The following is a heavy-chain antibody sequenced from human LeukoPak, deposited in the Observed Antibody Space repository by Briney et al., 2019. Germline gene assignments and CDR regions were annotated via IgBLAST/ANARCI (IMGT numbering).Heavy chain of an antibody. J-gene: IGHJ4*02. CDR3: AKAAGLPLYYFDY. CDR1: GFTFSSYG. D-gene: IGHD4-11*01. Sequence: GGSLRLSCAASGFTFSSYGMHWVRQAPGKGLEWVAVISYDGGNKYYADSVKGRFTISRDNSKNTLYLQMNSLRAEDTAVYYCAKAAGLPLYYFDYWGQGTLVTVSS. V-gene: IGHV3-30*18. CDR2: ISYDGGNK.